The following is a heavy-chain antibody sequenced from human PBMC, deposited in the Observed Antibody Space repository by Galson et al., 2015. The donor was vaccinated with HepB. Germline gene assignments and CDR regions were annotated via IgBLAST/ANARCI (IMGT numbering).Heavy chain of an antibody. J-gene: IGHJ6*02. CDR2: ISFDGSNK. Sequence: SLRLSCAASKFTFSSYVMHWVRQAPGKGLEWVASISFDGSNKYYADSVKGRFSISRDNSKNTLYLQMNSLRDEDTAVYYCARVGSTSTVSYYYYGLDVWGQGTTVTVSS. V-gene: IGHV3-30*03. D-gene: IGHD2-2*01. CDR1: KFTFSSYV. CDR3: ARVGSTSTVSYYYYGLDV.